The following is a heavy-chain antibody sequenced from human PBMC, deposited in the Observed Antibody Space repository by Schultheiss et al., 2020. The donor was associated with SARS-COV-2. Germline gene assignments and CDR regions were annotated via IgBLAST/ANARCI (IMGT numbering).Heavy chain of an antibody. V-gene: IGHV4-59*12. CDR2: IYYSGST. Sequence: SETLSLTCTVSGGSISSYYWSWIRQPPGKGLEWIGYIYYSGSTNLNPSLKSRVTISVDTSKNQFSLKLSSVTAADTAVYYCARHRYHFDYWGQGTLVTGSS. J-gene: IGHJ4*02. CDR3: ARHRYHFDY. CDR1: GGSISSYY. D-gene: IGHD2-15*01.